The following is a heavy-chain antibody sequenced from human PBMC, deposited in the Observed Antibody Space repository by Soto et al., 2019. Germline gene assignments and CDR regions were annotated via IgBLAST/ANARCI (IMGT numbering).Heavy chain of an antibody. CDR2: INAGNGNT. J-gene: IGHJ4*02. CDR3: ARAGDDCSTTTCYMIDY. Sequence: QVQLVQSGAEVKKPGASVKVSCKASGYTFTSYAMHWVRQAPGQRLEWMGWINAGNGNTKYSQKFQARVTITRDTYASTAYMELSSLISEDTAVYYCARAGDDCSTTTCYMIDYWGQGTLVTVSS. V-gene: IGHV1-3*01. D-gene: IGHD2-2*02. CDR1: GYTFTSYA.